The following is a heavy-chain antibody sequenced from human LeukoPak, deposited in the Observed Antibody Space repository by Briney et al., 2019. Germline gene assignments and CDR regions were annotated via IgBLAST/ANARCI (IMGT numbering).Heavy chain of an antibody. V-gene: IGHV3-33*01. CDR1: GFTFSSYG. CDR3: ARDSRDRRDGYNPRGPPDY. J-gene: IGHJ4*02. CDR2: IWYDGSNK. Sequence: PGRSLRLSCAASGFTFSSYGMHWVRQAPGKGLEWVAVIWYDGSNKYYADSVKGRFTISRDNSKNTLYLQMNSLRAEDTAVYYCARDSRDRRDGYNPRGPPDYWGQGTLVTVSS. D-gene: IGHD5-24*01.